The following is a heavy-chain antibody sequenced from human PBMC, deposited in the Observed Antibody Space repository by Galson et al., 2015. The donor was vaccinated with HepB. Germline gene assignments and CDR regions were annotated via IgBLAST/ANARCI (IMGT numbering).Heavy chain of an antibody. J-gene: IGHJ4*02. CDR3: ARLDDYSAFFDF. Sequence: QSGAEVKKPGESLRISCKGSGYKFTSYWISWVRQMPGKGLEWMGRFDPSDSRTSYSPAFQGRVTISADKSINTAYLQWSSLEASDTAIYFCARLDDYSAFFDFWGQGTLVTVSS. CDR1: GYKFTSYW. V-gene: IGHV5-10-1*01. D-gene: IGHD4/OR15-4a*01. CDR2: FDPSDSRT.